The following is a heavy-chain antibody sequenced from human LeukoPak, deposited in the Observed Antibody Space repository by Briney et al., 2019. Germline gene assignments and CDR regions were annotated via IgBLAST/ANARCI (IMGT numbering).Heavy chain of an antibody. J-gene: IGHJ4*02. CDR3: ARGGQLWDY. CDR1: GFTFSDYY. D-gene: IGHD6-13*01. Sequence: GGSLRLSCAASGFTFSDYYLNWVPQAPGKGLEWVSSISSSSTISYADSVKGRFTISRDIAKNSLYLQMNSLRAEDTAVYYCARGGQLWDYWGQGTLVTVSS. CDR2: ISSSSTI. V-gene: IGHV3-69-1*01.